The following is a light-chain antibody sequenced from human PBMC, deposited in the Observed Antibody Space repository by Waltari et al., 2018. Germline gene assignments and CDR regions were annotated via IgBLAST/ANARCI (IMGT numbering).Light chain of an antibody. CDR2: YDS. CDR3: QVWDSSSDRV. Sequence: SFVLTQPPSVSVAPGKTARITCGGSHIGRRSVHWYQQKTGRAPVLVIFYDSDRPSGTPGRFSGSSSGDTATLTITRVEAGDEADYFCQVWDSSSDRVFGGGTKLTVL. V-gene: IGLV3-21*04. J-gene: IGLJ2*01. CDR1: HIGRRS.